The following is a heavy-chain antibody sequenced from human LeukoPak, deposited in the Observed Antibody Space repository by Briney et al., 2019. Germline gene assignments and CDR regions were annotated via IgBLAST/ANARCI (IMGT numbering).Heavy chain of an antibody. Sequence: PGGSLRLSCAASGFIFSSYGMHWVRQAPGKGLEWVAVISYDGSNKYFADSVKGRFTISRDNSKNTLYLRMNSLRAEDTAVYYCAKDRYGSGSYFDYWGQGTLVTVSS. J-gene: IGHJ4*02. D-gene: IGHD3-10*01. CDR3: AKDRYGSGSYFDY. CDR2: ISYDGSNK. CDR1: GFIFSSYG. V-gene: IGHV3-30*18.